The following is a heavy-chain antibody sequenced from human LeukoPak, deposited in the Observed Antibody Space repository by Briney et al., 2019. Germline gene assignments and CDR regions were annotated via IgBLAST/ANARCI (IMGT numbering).Heavy chain of an antibody. D-gene: IGHD3-16*01. CDR2: IYYSGDT. CDR3: ARHVPYYDSDFSAWGMDV. V-gene: IGHV4-59*08. CDR1: GDSISTYY. Sequence: SETLSLTCSISGDSISTYYWSWIRQTPGKGLEWIGYIYYSGDTNYNPSLKSRVTISVDTSKNQFSLKLISVTAADTAVYYCARHVPYYDSDFSAWGMDVWGQGTTVTVSS. J-gene: IGHJ6*02.